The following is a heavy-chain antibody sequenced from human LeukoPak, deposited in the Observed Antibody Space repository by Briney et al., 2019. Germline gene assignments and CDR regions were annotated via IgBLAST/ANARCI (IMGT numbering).Heavy chain of an antibody. J-gene: IGHJ4*02. CDR2: IYYSGST. Sequence: SETLSLTCTVSGGSISSSSYYWGWIRQPPGKGLEWIGSIYYSGSTYYNPSLKSRVTISVDTSKNQFSLKLSSVTAADTAVYYCARDCGYFDYWGQGTLVTVSS. CDR1: GGSISSSSYY. D-gene: IGHD2-21*01. V-gene: IGHV4-39*07. CDR3: ARDCGYFDY.